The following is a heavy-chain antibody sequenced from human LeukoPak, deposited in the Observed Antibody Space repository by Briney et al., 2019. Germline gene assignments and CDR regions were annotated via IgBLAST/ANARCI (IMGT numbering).Heavy chain of an antibody. CDR3: ARDRGSGSYPPDAFDI. V-gene: IGHV3-11*04. CDR2: ISISAFTK. Sequence: GGSLRLSCAASGFTFSVYYMTWIRQAPGKGLGWVSYISISAFTKNYVDSVKDRLPISRENAKNSLYLQMTSLRAEGTAVYYCARDRGSGSYPPDAFDIWGQGTMVTVSS. D-gene: IGHD3-10*01. J-gene: IGHJ3*02. CDR1: GFTFSVYY.